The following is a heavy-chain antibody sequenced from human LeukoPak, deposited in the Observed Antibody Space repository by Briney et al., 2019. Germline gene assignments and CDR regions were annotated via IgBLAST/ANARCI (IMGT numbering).Heavy chain of an antibody. V-gene: IGHV3-21*01. CDR1: GFTFTSYS. J-gene: IGHJ4*02. CDR3: ARSVGNSNDY. Sequence: PGRSLRLSCTASGFTFTSYSMNWVRQAPGKGLEWVSSISSSSSYIYYADSVRGRFTISRDNAKNSLYLQMNSLRAEDTAVYYCARSVGNSNDYWGQGTLVTVSS. D-gene: IGHD4-23*01. CDR2: ISSSSSYI.